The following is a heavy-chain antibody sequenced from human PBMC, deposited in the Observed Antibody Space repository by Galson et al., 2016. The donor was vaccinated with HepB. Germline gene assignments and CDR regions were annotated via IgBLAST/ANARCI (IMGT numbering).Heavy chain of an antibody. J-gene: IGHJ6*02. CDR1: GYTFTSYG. D-gene: IGHD4-17*01. CDR3: ARVGSGWTTADYYYFLMDV. V-gene: IGHV1-18*01. Sequence: SVKVSCKASGYTFTSYGISWVRQAPGQGLEWMGWISGHNGNTDYAQKLQGRVTMTTDTSTTTAYMELRSLRSDDTAVYYCARVGSGWTTADYYYFLMDVWGQGTTVTVSS. CDR2: ISGHNGNT.